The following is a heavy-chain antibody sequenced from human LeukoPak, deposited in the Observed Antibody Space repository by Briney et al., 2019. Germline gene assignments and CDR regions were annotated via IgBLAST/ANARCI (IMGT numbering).Heavy chain of an antibody. CDR2: IHTSGSNT. D-gene: IGHD1-26*01. J-gene: IGHJ5*02. CDR3: ARDNSVGDVAWWFDP. Sequence: ASVKASCKASAYSFTSHYIHWVRQPPGQGREWVGLIHTSGSNTLYAQKFQGRVTMTRDMSTTTEYMELRSLRSEDTAVYYCARDNSVGDVAWWFDPWGQGTLVTVSS. CDR1: AYSFTSHY. V-gene: IGHV1-46*01.